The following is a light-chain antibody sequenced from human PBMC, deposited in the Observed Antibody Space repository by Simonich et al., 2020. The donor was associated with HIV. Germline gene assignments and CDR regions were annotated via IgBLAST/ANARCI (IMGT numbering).Light chain of an antibody. J-gene: IGKJ2*01. CDR2: AAT. CDR3: QQSYITSYT. CDR1: QSQTHS. Sequence: KFTTSSRASQSQTHSLNCEQQKPGKAPKHLIYAATSLQSGVPSRFRCSGSGTDFTLTISRLQPEDFATYFCQQSYITSYTFGPGTKLEIK. V-gene: IGKV1-39*01.